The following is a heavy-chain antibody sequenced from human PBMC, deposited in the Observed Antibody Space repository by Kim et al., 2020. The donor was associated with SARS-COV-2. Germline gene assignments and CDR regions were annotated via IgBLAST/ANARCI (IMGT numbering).Heavy chain of an antibody. CDR3: ARTPPTDNYYDSTPYFWRAFDI. Sequence: GGSLRLSCAASGFTVSINYMSWVRQAPGKGLEWVSVIDSGGSTYYADSVKGRFTISRDNSKNTMYLQMNSLRAEDTDAFYCARTPPTDNYYDSTPYFWRAFDIWGQGTMVTVSS. V-gene: IGHV3-53*01. CDR1: GFTVSINY. D-gene: IGHD3-22*01. J-gene: IGHJ3*02. CDR2: IDSGGST.